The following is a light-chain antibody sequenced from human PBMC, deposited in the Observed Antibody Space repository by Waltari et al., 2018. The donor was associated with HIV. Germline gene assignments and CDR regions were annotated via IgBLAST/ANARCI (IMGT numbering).Light chain of an antibody. CDR2: WAA. CDR1: QTVFYSSNNKNY. CDR3: QQTYTIPPT. J-gene: IGKJ4*01. V-gene: IGKV4-1*01. Sequence: DIVMTQSPDSLAVSLGERATIKCKSSQTVFYSSNNKNYLSWYQQKAGQTHKLIIYWAASWQSGVPDRFSGSGSGTDFTLTISSLQAEDVAVYFCQQTYTIPPTFGGGTKVEIK.